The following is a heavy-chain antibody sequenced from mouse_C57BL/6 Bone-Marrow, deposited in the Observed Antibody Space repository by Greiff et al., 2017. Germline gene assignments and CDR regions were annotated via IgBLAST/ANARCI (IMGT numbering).Heavy chain of an antibody. V-gene: IGHV5-6*01. CDR3: ARKDYYGSMCAY. CDR1: GFTFSSYG. D-gene: IGHD1-1*01. Sequence: EVKLVESGGDLVKPGGSLKLSCAASGFTFSSYGMSWVRQTPDKRLEWVATISSGGSYTYYPDSVKGRFTISRDNAKNTLYLQMSSLKSEDTAMYYCARKDYYGSMCAYWGQGTLVTVSA. CDR2: ISSGGSYT. J-gene: IGHJ3*01.